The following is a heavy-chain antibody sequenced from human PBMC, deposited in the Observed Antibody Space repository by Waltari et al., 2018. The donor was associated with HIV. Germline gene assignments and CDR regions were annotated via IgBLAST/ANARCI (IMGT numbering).Heavy chain of an antibody. CDR3: TRGGAEGLGY. D-gene: IGHD1-26*01. J-gene: IGHJ4*02. V-gene: IGHV3-49*04. Sequence: EVQLVESGGGLVPPGQSLRLSCAASGFRFDEHALTWVRQAPGKGLEWLGFIRSKAYGETAEYAASLGGRFTISREDSKGVAYLQMNSLKIEDTGIYYCTRGGAEGLGYWGQGTLVSVSS. CDR1: GFRFDEHA. CDR2: IRSKAYGETA.